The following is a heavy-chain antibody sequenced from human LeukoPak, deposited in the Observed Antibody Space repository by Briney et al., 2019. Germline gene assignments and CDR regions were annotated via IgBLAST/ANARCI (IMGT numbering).Heavy chain of an antibody. V-gene: IGHV3-7*04. CDR2: INHNGNVN. CDR3: AGGTPYSSSGIDY. CDR1: GFTFSSYW. D-gene: IGHD6-13*01. Sequence: GGSLRLSCAASGFTFSSYWMNWARQAPGKGLEWVASINHNGNVNYYVDSVKGRFTISRDNSENTLYLQMNSLRTEDTAVYYCAGGTPYSSSGIDYWGQGTLVTVSS. J-gene: IGHJ4*02.